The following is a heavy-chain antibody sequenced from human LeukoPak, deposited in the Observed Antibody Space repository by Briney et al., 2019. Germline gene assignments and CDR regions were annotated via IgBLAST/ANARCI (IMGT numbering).Heavy chain of an antibody. Sequence: GESLKISCKGSGYSFSSYWIGWVRQMPGKGLEWRGIIYPGDSDTSYSPSFQGQVPISADKSISTAYLQWSSLKASDTAMYYCARPAGLYSGYEYYFDYWGQGTLVTVSS. CDR1: GYSFSSYW. J-gene: IGHJ4*02. CDR3: ARPAGLYSGYEYYFDY. V-gene: IGHV5-51*01. D-gene: IGHD5-12*01. CDR2: IYPGDSDT.